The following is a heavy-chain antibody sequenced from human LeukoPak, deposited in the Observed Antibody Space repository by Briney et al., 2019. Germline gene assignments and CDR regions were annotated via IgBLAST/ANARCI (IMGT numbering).Heavy chain of an antibody. CDR1: GFILDDYA. CDR3: AKDYCSSTTCYYNY. CDR2: ISWNSGNI. D-gene: IGHD2-2*01. Sequence: GGSLRLSCAVSGFILDDYAMHWVRQAPGKGLEWVSGISWNSGNIGYADSVKGRFTISRDNAKNSLFLQMNSLRAEDTALYYCAKDYCSSTTCYYNYWGQGTLVTVSS. J-gene: IGHJ4*02. V-gene: IGHV3-9*01.